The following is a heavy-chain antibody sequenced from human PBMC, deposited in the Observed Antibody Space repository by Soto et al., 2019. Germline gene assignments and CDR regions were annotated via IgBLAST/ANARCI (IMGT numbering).Heavy chain of an antibody. Sequence: EVQLVESGGGLVQPGGSLRLSCAASGFTFSSSWMHWVRQAPGKGLVWVSRINGDGGTTDYADSVKGRFTISRDNAKNTLYLQMHSLRGEDTAVYYRARIGDPPFDCWGQGTLVTVSS. D-gene: IGHD3-3*01. CDR2: INGDGGTT. V-gene: IGHV3-74*01. CDR3: ARIGDPPFDC. CDR1: GFTFSSSW. J-gene: IGHJ4*02.